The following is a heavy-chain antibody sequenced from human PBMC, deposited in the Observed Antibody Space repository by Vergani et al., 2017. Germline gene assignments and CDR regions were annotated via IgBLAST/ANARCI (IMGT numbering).Heavy chain of an antibody. CDR3: ARGDCSSTSCYRFDY. J-gene: IGHJ4*02. D-gene: IGHD2-2*02. CDR1: GFTFSSYA. V-gene: IGHV1-69*06. Sequence: VQLLESGGGLVQPGGSLRLSCAASGFTFSSYAISWVRQAPGQGLEWMGGIIPIFGTANYAQKFQGRVTITADKSTSTAYMELSRLRSDDTAVYYCARGDCSSTSCYRFDYWGQGTLVTVSS. CDR2: IIPIFGTA.